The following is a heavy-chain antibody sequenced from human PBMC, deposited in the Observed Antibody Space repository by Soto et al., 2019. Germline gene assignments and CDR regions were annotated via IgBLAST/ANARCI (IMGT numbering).Heavy chain of an antibody. V-gene: IGHV1-2*04. CDR2: INPNNGGT. CDR3: VIQRSGVVY. Sequence: QVHLVQSGAEVKKPGASVRVSCKASGYSFTGNSMHWVRQAPGQGLEWMGWINPNNGGTNYAQRFRGWVTMTRDTSLSTAYMDLNRLKSDDTAVYYSVIQRSGVVYWGQGTLVTVSS. J-gene: IGHJ4*02. CDR1: GYSFTGNS. D-gene: IGHD2-15*01.